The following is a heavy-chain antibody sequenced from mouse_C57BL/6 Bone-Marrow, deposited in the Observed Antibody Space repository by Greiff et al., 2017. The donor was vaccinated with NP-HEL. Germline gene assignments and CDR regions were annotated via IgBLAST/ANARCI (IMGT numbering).Heavy chain of an antibody. CDR3: ARLYYGSSLDY. CDR2: IYPGGGYT. V-gene: IGHV1-63*01. D-gene: IGHD1-1*01. CDR1: GYTFTNYW. J-gene: IGHJ2*01. Sequence: VQLQQSGAELVRPGPSVKMSCKASGYTFTNYWIGWAKQRPGHGLEWIGDIYPGGGYTNYNEKFKGKATLTADKSSSTVYMQFSSLTSEDSAIYDCARLYYGSSLDYWGQGTTLTVSS.